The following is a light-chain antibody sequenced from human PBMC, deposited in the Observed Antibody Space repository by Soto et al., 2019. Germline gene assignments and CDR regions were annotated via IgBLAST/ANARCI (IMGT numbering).Light chain of an antibody. CDR3: NSQRSSGTRV. Sequence: QSVLTQPASVSGSPGQSITISCTGTSSDVGGYKHVSWYQHHPGKAPKLMVYEVSNRPSGVSNRFSGSKSGYTASLTISGLQAEDEADYYCNSQRSSGTRVFGTGTKVTVL. CDR1: SSDVGGYKH. CDR2: EVS. V-gene: IGLV2-14*01. J-gene: IGLJ1*01.